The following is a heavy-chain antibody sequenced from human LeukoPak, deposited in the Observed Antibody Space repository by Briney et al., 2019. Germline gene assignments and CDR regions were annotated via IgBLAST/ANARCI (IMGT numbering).Heavy chain of an antibody. J-gene: IGHJ5*02. V-gene: IGHV1-2*02. CDR1: GYTFTGYY. D-gene: IGHD3-10*01. CDR3: ARLITMVRGVISNWFDP. CDR2: INPNSGGT. Sequence: GASVKVSCKPSGYTFTGYYMHWVRQAPGQGLEWMGWINPNSGGTNYAQKFQGRVTMTRDTSISTAYMELSRLRSDDTAVYYCARLITMVRGVISNWFDPWGQGTLVTVSS.